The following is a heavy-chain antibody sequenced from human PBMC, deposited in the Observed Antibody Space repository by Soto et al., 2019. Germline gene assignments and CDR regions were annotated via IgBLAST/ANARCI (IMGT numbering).Heavy chain of an antibody. CDR3: AREADYDSSGYYYFY. Sequence: SVKVSCKASGGTFSSYAISWVRQAPGQGLEWMGGIIPIFGTANYAQKFQGRVTITADESTRTAYMELSSLRSEDTAVYYCAREADYDSSGYYYFYWGQGTLVTVSS. CDR2: IIPIFGTA. CDR1: GGTFSSYA. D-gene: IGHD3-22*01. V-gene: IGHV1-69*13. J-gene: IGHJ4*02.